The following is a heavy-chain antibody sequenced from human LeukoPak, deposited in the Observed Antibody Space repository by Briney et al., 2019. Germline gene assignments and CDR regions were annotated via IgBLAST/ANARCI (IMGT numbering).Heavy chain of an antibody. J-gene: IGHJ4*02. V-gene: IGHV1-2*02. Sequence: ASVTVSCKSSGFTFTCHYIHWLRQAPGQGLEWMGYIGPRNSAASDAEKFQGSVIMTSDTCLSTAYMELSRLTSDDTAVYYCAREGSDQLSKDFDYWGQGALVTVSS. D-gene: IGHD2-2*01. CDR1: GFTFTCHY. CDR2: IGPRNSAA. CDR3: AREGSDQLSKDFDY.